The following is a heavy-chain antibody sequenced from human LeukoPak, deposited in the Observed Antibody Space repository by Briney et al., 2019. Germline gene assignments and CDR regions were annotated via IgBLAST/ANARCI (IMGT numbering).Heavy chain of an antibody. D-gene: IGHD2-15*01. CDR3: ARDRPRWPFDP. Sequence: ASVKVSCKASGGTFSSYAISWVRQAPGQGLEWMGRIIPIFGTANYAQKFQGRGTITTDESTSTAYMELSSLRSEDTAVYYCARDRPRWPFDPWGQGTLVTVSS. J-gene: IGHJ5*02. CDR1: GGTFSSYA. V-gene: IGHV1-69*05. CDR2: IIPIFGTA.